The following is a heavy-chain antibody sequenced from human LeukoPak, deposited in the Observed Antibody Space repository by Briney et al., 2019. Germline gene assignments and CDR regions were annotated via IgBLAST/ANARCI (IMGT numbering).Heavy chain of an antibody. J-gene: IGHJ2*01. CDR2: IRYDGSNK. CDR1: GFTFSSYG. Sequence: PGGSLRLSCAVSGFTFSSYGMHWVRQAPGKGLEWVTFIRYDGSNKYYVDSVKGRFTISRDNSKNTLYLQMNSLRVEDTAVYYCAKDLVYCSSTSCYDDWYFDLWGRGTLVTVSS. D-gene: IGHD2-2*01. V-gene: IGHV3-30*02. CDR3: AKDLVYCSSTSCYDDWYFDL.